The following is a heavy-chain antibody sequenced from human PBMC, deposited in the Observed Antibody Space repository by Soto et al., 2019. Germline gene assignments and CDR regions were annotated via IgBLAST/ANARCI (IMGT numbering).Heavy chain of an antibody. CDR2: ISAYNGNT. J-gene: IGHJ6*02. CDR3: ARERARWLQFLGRGMDV. CDR1: GYTFTSYG. V-gene: IGHV1-18*01. Sequence: GASVKVSCKASGYTFTSYGISWVRQAHGQGLEWMGWISAYNGNTNYAQKLQGRVTMTTDTSTSTAYMELRSLRSDDTAVYYCARERARWLQFLGRGMDVWGQGTTVTVSS. D-gene: IGHD5-12*01.